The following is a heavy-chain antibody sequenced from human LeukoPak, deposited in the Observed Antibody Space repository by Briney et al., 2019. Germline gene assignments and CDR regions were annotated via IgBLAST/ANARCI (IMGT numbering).Heavy chain of an antibody. D-gene: IGHD3-9*01. CDR2: IKQDGSEK. Sequence: PGGSLRLSCVASGFTLSDYWMSWVRQTPGRGLEWVANIKQDGSEKEYVESVKGRFTISRDNAKNSVYLEMSSLRVEDTAVYYCTRGGVVGGRLANWGQGTLVTVSS. CDR1: GFTLSDYW. V-gene: IGHV3-7*01. CDR3: TRGGVVGGRLAN. J-gene: IGHJ4*02.